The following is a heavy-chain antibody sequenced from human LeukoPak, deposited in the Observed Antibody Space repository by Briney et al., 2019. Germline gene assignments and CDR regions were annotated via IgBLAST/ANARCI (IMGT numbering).Heavy chain of an antibody. V-gene: IGHV1-46*01. J-gene: IGHJ4*02. D-gene: IGHD2-15*01. Sequence: GASVKVSCKASGYTFTGYYMHWVRQAPGQGLEWMGIIYPSGGSTSYAQKFQGRVTMTRDMSTSTVYMELSSLRSEDTAVYYCARDASKPCSGGSCYFDRPPEYYFDYWGQGTLVTVSS. CDR3: ARDASKPCSGGSCYFDRPPEYYFDY. CDR2: IYPSGGST. CDR1: GYTFTGYY.